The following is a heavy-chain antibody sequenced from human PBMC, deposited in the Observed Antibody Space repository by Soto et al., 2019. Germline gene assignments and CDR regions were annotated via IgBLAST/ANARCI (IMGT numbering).Heavy chain of an antibody. D-gene: IGHD5-12*01. Sequence: QITLKESGPTLVKPTQTLTLTCTFSGFSLTTSAVGVGWIRQPPGKALEWLALIYWNDDKRYSPPLKSRLTIARDTSKHQVVPTTTNMDPVDTATYYCAHGNGYNHFDYWGQGTPVTVSA. J-gene: IGHJ4*02. CDR2: IYWNDDK. CDR1: GFSLTTSAVG. CDR3: AHGNGYNHFDY. V-gene: IGHV2-5*01.